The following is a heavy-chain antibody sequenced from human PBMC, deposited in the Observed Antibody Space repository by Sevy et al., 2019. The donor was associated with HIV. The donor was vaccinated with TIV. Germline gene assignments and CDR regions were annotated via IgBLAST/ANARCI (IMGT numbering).Heavy chain of an antibody. V-gene: IGHV3-7*03. D-gene: IGHD3-10*01. Sequence: GGSLRLSCAASGFTFSSYWMSWVRQAPGKGLEWVANIKKDGSEKYYVDSVKGRFTISRDNAKNSLYLQMNSLRAEDTAVYYCARESGAWFGESYYYYMDVWGKGTTVTVSS. J-gene: IGHJ6*03. CDR3: ARESGAWFGESYYYYMDV. CDR1: GFTFSSYW. CDR2: IKKDGSEK.